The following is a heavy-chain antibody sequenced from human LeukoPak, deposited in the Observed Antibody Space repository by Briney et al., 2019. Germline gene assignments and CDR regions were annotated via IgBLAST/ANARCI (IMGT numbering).Heavy chain of an antibody. CDR2: IRYDGIHE. CDR1: GFTFSSYG. V-gene: IGHV3-30*02. J-gene: IGHJ5*02. Sequence: GGSLRLSCASSGFTFSSYGFHWVRQAPGKGLEWVAFIRYDGIHEFYADSVKGRFTISRDNSKNTLFLQMNSLRAEDTAVYYCAKVSYYGSGSYYTWGQGTLVTVSS. D-gene: IGHD3-10*01. CDR3: AKVSYYGSGSYYT.